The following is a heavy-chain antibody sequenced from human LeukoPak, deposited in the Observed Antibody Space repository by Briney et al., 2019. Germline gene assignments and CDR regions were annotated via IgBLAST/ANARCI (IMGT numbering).Heavy chain of an antibody. Sequence: SETLSLTCTVSGGSISSGSYYWSWIRQPAGKGLEWIGRIYTSGSTNYNPSLKSRVTISVDTSMNQFSLKLSSVTAADTAVYYWAGRGAIVVVTYTAFDIWGQGTMVTVSS. CDR1: GGSISSGSYY. J-gene: IGHJ3*02. V-gene: IGHV4-61*02. CDR3: AGRGAIVVVTYTAFDI. CDR2: IYTSGST. D-gene: IGHD3-22*01.